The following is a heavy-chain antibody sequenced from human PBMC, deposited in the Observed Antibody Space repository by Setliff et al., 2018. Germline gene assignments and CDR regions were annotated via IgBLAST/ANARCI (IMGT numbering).Heavy chain of an antibody. CDR3: ATRTFAVIPHSGLGLDYFYGMDA. J-gene: IGHJ6*02. D-gene: IGHD2-21*01. CDR2: IYKGGST. CDR1: GGSISSATSY. Sequence: SETLSLTCIVSGGSISSATSYWNWIRQPAGKELEWIGDIYKGGSTYYNPSLRSRVSMSLDTPKRQVSLNLNSVTAADTGVYYCATRTFAVIPHSGLGLDYFYGMDAWGRGTTVTVSS. V-gene: IGHV4-61*09.